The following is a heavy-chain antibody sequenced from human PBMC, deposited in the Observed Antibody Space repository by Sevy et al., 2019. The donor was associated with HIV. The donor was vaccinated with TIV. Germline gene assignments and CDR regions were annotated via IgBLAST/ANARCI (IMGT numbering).Heavy chain of an antibody. J-gene: IGHJ5*02. CDR3: ARDRCSGGSCYSLQWYDP. Sequence: GGSLRLSCAASGFTFRSYWMSWVRQAPGKGLEWVANIKQAGSQKYYVDSVKGRFTISRDNAKNSLYLQMNSLRAEDTAVYYCARDRCSGGSCYSLQWYDPWGQGTLVTVSS. V-gene: IGHV3-7*01. D-gene: IGHD2-15*01. CDR1: GFTFRSYW. CDR2: IKQAGSQK.